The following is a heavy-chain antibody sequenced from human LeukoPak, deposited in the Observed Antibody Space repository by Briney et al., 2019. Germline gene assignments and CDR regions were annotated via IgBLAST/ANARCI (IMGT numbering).Heavy chain of an antibody. D-gene: IGHD6-13*01. J-gene: IGHJ4*02. CDR3: VKDLRSRIAAAGAPDY. CDR2: IRYDGGNQ. V-gene: IGHV3-30*02. CDR1: GFTFSSYG. Sequence: PGGSLRLSCAASGFTFSSYGMHWVRQTPGKGLECVAFIRYDGGNQYYTDSVKGRFTISRDNSKNTIYLQMNSLRAEDTAVYYCVKDLRSRIAAAGAPDYWGQGTLVTVSS.